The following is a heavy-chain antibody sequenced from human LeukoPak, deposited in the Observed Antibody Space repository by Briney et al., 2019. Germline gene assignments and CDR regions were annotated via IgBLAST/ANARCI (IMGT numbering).Heavy chain of an antibody. CDR3: AKDGPPYYYDSSGSAAFDI. J-gene: IGHJ3*02. CDR1: GFTFSSYS. V-gene: IGHV3-21*05. Sequence: GGSLRLSCAASGFTFSSYSMNWVRQAPGKGLEWVSYISSSSSYIYYADSVKGRFTISRDNARNSLFLQMNSLRAEDTALYYCAKDGPPYYYDSSGSAAFDIWGPGTMVTVSS. CDR2: ISSSSSYI. D-gene: IGHD3-22*01.